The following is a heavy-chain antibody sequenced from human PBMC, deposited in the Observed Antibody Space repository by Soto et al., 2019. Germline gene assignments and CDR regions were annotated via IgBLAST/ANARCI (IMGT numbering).Heavy chain of an antibody. D-gene: IGHD4-17*01. Sequence: QVQLVQSGAEVKKPGSSVKVSCKASGGTFSSYAISWVRQAPGQGLEWMGGIIPIFGTADYAQKFQGRGTITADESTGTAYMELSSLRSEDTAVYYCARDGGVYDYGPFDYWGQGTLVTVSS. CDR3: ARDGGVYDYGPFDY. CDR1: GGTFSSYA. J-gene: IGHJ4*02. CDR2: IIPIFGTA. V-gene: IGHV1-69*12.